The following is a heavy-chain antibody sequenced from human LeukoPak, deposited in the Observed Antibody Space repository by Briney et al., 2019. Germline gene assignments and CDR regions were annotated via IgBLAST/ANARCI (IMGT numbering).Heavy chain of an antibody. CDR1: GGTFSSYV. Sequence: ASVKVSCKASGGTFSSYVISWVRQAPGQGLEWMGGIIPIFGTANYAQKFQGRVTITADESTSTAYMELSSLRSEDTAVYYCARAQYGITGTTLGMDVWGQGTTVTVSS. D-gene: IGHD1-7*01. CDR3: ARAQYGITGTTLGMDV. J-gene: IGHJ6*02. V-gene: IGHV1-69*13. CDR2: IIPIFGTA.